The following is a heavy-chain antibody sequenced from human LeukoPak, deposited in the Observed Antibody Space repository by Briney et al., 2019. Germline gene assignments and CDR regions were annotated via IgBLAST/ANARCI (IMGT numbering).Heavy chain of an antibody. Sequence: GRSLRLSCTASGFSFNSYGMHWVRQAPGKGLEWVAFISYDGRNTYNADSVRGRFTISRDNAKNSLYLQMNSLRAEDTAVYYCARGFCTDGICLSGRYWGQGTLVTVSS. V-gene: IGHV3-30*03. CDR1: GFSFNSYG. D-gene: IGHD2-8*01. CDR3: ARGFCTDGICLSGRY. CDR2: ISYDGRNT. J-gene: IGHJ4*02.